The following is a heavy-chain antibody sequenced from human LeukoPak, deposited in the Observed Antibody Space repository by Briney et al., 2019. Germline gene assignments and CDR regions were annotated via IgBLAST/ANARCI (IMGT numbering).Heavy chain of an antibody. D-gene: IGHD5-12*01. V-gene: IGHV4-4*07. Sequence: PGGSLRLSCAASGFTFSTYNMNWIRQPAGKGLEWIGRIYSTGGTNYNPSLKSRVTISVDTSKNQFSLKLSSVTAADTAVYYCAREKYSGYDFFSDFDYWGQGTLVTVSA. CDR1: GFTFSTYN. CDR3: AREKYSGYDFFSDFDY. CDR2: IYSTGGT. J-gene: IGHJ4*02.